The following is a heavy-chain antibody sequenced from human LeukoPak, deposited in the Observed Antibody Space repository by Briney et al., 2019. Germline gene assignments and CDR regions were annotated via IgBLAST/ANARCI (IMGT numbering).Heavy chain of an antibody. CDR2: INRRGHA. Sequence: GGSLRLSCAASGFTFDRFTIHWVRQTPGKGLEWVSLINRRGHAFYADSVKGRFTISRDNSRNSVFLQMNSLRPEDTALYHCAKEVDCPSDCLFFHSWGQGTLVTVSS. D-gene: IGHD2-21*02. CDR3: AKEVDCPSDCLFFHS. J-gene: IGHJ4*02. V-gene: IGHV3-43*01. CDR1: GFTFDRFT.